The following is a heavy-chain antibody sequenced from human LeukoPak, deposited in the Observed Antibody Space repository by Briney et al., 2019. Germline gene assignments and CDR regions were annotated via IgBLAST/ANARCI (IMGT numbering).Heavy chain of an antibody. J-gene: IGHJ4*02. CDR1: GFTFSSYG. D-gene: IGHD1-1*01. CDR2: ISYDGRNK. CDR3: AKDRGSWNDLSGYYSDY. Sequence: GGSLRLSCAASGFTFSSYGMHWVRQAPGKGLEWVAVISYDGRNKHYADSVKGRFTISRDNSKNTLYLQMNSLRAEDTAVYYCAKDRGSWNDLSGYYSDYWGQGTLVTVSS. V-gene: IGHV3-30*18.